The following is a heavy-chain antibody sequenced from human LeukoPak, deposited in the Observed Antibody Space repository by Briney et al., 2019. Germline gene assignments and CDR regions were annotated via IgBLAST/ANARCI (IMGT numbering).Heavy chain of an antibody. CDR3: AREQGRSMVRGVITNY. J-gene: IGHJ4*02. CDR2: INPNSGGT. Sequence: ASVKVSCKASGYTFTGYYMHWVRQAPGQGLDWMGWINPNSGGTNYAQKFQGRVTMTRDTSISTAYMELSRLRSDDTAVYYCAREQGRSMVRGVITNYWGQGTLVTVSS. D-gene: IGHD3-10*01. V-gene: IGHV1-2*02. CDR1: GYTFTGYY.